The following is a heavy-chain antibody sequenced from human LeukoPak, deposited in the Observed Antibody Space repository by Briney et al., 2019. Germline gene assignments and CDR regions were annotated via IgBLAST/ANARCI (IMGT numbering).Heavy chain of an antibody. CDR3: AKDPRRGYSYGDAFDI. V-gene: IGHV3-23*01. CDR2: ISGSGGST. Sequence: GGSLRLSCAASGFTFSSYAMSWVRQAPGKGLEWVSAISGSGGSTYYADSVKGRFTISRDNSKNTLYPQMNSLRAEDTAVYYCAKDPRRGYSYGDAFDIWGQGTMVTVSS. CDR1: GFTFSSYA. D-gene: IGHD5-18*01. J-gene: IGHJ3*02.